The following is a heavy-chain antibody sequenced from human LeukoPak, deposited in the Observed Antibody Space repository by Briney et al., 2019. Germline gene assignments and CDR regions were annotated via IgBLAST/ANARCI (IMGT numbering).Heavy chain of an antibody. V-gene: IGHV4-59*01. Sequence: SETLSLTCTVSGGSIKTYYWSRIRQPPGKGLEWIGYIYDSGITTYNPSLKSRVTISIDTSKNQFSLKLSSVTAADTAMYYCARATNVDYFYYYGMDVWGQGTTVTVSS. CDR1: GGSIKTYY. J-gene: IGHJ6*02. CDR3: ARATNVDYFYYYGMDV. CDR2: IYDSGIT. D-gene: IGHD1-14*01.